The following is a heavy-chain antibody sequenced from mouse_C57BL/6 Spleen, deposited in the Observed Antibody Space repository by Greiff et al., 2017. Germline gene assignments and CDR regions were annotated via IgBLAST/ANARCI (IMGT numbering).Heavy chain of an antibody. CDR2: ISSGGDYI. CDR3: TREGVYDYDLAFAY. Sequence: EVMLVESGEGLVKPGGSLKLSCAASGFTFSSYAMSWVRQTPEKRLAWVAYISSGGDYIYYADTVKGRFTISRDNARNTLYLQMSSLKSEDTAMYYCTREGVYDYDLAFAYWGQGTLVTVSA. J-gene: IGHJ3*01. V-gene: IGHV5-9-1*02. D-gene: IGHD2-4*01. CDR1: GFTFSSYA.